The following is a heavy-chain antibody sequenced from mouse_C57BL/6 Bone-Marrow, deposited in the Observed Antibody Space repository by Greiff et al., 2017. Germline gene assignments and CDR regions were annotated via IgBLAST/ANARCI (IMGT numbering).Heavy chain of an antibody. V-gene: IGHV1-81*01. CDR2: IYPRSGNT. Sequence: QVQLQQSGAELARPGASVKLSCKASGYTFTSYGISWVKQRTGQGLEWIGEIYPRSGNTYYNEKFKGKDTLTADKSSSTAYMELRSLTSEDSAVYFCVVTGTLFDYWGQGTTLTVSS. CDR3: VVTGTLFDY. J-gene: IGHJ2*01. D-gene: IGHD4-1*01. CDR1: GYTFTSYG.